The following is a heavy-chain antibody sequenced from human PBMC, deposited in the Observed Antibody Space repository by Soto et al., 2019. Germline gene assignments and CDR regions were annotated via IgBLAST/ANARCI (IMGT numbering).Heavy chain of an antibody. D-gene: IGHD1-1*01. J-gene: IGHJ5*02. Sequence: QVQLVQSGTEVKKPGASVTVSCKSSGYTFTDFYLHWLRQAPGQGLEWMGWINPKSGDTTPSQKFQGRVTMSRDTSFSTAYMEPTRLTSDDSAVYYCATGTNGTTGWYHPWGQGTRVTVSS. CDR3: ATGTNGTTGWYHP. V-gene: IGHV1-2*02. CDR2: INPKSGDT. CDR1: GYTFTDFY.